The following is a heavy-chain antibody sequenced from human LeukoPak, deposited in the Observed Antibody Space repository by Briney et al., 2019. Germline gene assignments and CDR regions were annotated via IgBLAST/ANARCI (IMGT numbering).Heavy chain of an antibody. Sequence: GESLKISCKGSGSRFNAYWIAWVRQMPGKGLEWMGIIYPDDSDTRYSPSFQGQVTISADKSVRTAYLQWSSLKASDTGMYYCARPNITSYYDSRGYDAFDVWGQGTMVTVSS. CDR2: IYPDDSDT. D-gene: IGHD3-22*01. J-gene: IGHJ3*01. V-gene: IGHV5-51*01. CDR3: ARPNITSYYDSRGYDAFDV. CDR1: GSRFNAYW.